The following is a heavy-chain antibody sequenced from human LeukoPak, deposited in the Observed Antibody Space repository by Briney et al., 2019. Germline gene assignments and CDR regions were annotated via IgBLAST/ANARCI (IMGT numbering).Heavy chain of an antibody. Sequence: PGGSLRLSCAASGFTFDDYDMSWVRQAPGKGLEWVSNINWNAGNAGYADSVKGRFTISRDNAKNSLYLQMNSLKAEDTALYYCARGLDYWGQGTLVTVSS. CDR2: INWNAGNA. CDR1: GFTFDDYD. D-gene: IGHD5-12*01. CDR3: ARGLDY. V-gene: IGHV3-20*04. J-gene: IGHJ4*02.